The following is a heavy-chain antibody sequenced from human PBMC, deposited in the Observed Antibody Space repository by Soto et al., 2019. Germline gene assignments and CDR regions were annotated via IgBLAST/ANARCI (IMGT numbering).Heavy chain of an antibody. D-gene: IGHD3-16*01. CDR2: ITGSGGTT. Sequence: EVQLLESGGGLVQPGGSLRLSCAASGFSFTDYGMSWVRQAPGKGLEWVSTITGSGGTTYYADSVKGRVTISRDNSKDTLYLEINSPEAHGPAVLLLAKGPPRVGTVFGGELRGQGTLVIVSS. V-gene: IGHV3-23*01. CDR3: AKGPPRVGTVFGGEL. CDR1: GFSFTDYG. J-gene: IGHJ4*02.